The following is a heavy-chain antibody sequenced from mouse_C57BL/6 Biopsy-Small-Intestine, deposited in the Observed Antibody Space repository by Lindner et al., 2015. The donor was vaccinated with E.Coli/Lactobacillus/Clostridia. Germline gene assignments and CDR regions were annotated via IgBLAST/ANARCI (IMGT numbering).Heavy chain of an antibody. CDR1: GYTLTELS. V-gene: IGHV1-18*01. CDR2: FDPEDGET. D-gene: IGHD1-1*02. CDR3: ARDPTYYYGSGNKYYYGMDV. J-gene: IGHJ1*01. Sequence: SVKVSCKVSGYTLTELSMHWVRQAPGKGLEWMGGFDPEDGETIYAQKFQGRVTMTDDTSTDTAYMELSSLRSEDTAVYYCARDPTYYYGSGNKYYYGMDVWGQGTTVTVSS.